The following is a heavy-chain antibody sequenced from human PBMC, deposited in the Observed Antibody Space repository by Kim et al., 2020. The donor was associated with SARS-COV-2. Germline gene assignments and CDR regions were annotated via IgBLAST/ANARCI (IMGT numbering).Heavy chain of an antibody. J-gene: IGHJ2*01. V-gene: IGHV1-69*04. CDR1: GGTFSSYA. CDR2: IIPILGIA. CDR3: SRGGGGRYGDFDL. D-gene: IGHD4-17*01. Sequence: SVKVSCKASGGTFSSYAISWVRQAPGQGLEWMGRIIPILGIANYAQKFQGRVTITADKSTSTAYMELSSLGSEDTAVYYCSRGGGGRYGDFDLWGRGTLVTVSS.